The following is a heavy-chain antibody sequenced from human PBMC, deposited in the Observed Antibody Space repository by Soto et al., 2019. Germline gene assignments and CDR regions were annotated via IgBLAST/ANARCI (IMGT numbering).Heavy chain of an antibody. CDR1: GYTLTSYG. CDR2: ISAYNGNT. CDR3: ARNPPDIVATINFDY. Sequence: QVQLVQSGAEVKKPGASVKVSCKASGYTLTSYGISWVRQAPGQGLEWMGWISAYNGNTNYAQKLQGRVTMTTDPSTSTAYMELRSLRSDDTAVYYCARNPPDIVATINFDYWGQGTLVTVSS. J-gene: IGHJ4*02. D-gene: IGHD5-12*01. V-gene: IGHV1-18*01.